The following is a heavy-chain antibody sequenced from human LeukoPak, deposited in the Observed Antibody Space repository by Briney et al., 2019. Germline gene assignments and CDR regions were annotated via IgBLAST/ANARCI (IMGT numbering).Heavy chain of an antibody. D-gene: IGHD2-21*01. CDR2: ISGSGGST. CDR1: GFTFSSYS. V-gene: IGHV3-23*01. J-gene: IGHJ4*02. Sequence: GGSLRLSCAASGFTFSSYSMNWVRQAPGKGLEWVSAISGSGGSTYYADSVKGRFTISRDNSKNTLYLQMNSLRAEDTAVYYCAKDSPGNCGGDCWGQGTLVTVSS. CDR3: AKDSPGNCGGDC.